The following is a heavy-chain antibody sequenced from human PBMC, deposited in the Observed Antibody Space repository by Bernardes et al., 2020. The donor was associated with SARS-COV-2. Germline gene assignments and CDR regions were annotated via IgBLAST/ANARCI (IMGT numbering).Heavy chain of an antibody. CDR1: GYTFTGYY. Sequence: AAGKDSCKASGYTFTGYYMHWVRQAPGQGLEWMGWINPNSGGTNYAQKFQGWVTMTRDTSISTAYMELSRLRSDDTAVYYCARGSYVWFGELVYYYGMDVWGQGTTVTVSS. CDR3: ARGSYVWFGELVYYYGMDV. CDR2: INPNSGGT. J-gene: IGHJ6*02. D-gene: IGHD3-10*01. V-gene: IGHV1-2*04.